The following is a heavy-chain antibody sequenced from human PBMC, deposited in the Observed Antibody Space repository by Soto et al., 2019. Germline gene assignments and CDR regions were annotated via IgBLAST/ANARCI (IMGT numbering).Heavy chain of an antibody. V-gene: IGHV4-59*01. D-gene: IGHD1-1*01. J-gene: IGHJ6*02. CDR1: GGSISSYY. CDR3: ARDNRADGYNSRYYYYYGMDV. Sequence: SETLSLTCTVSGGSISSYYWSWIRQPPGKGLEWIGYIYYSGSTNYNPSLKSRVTISVDTSKNQFSLKLSSVTAADTAVYYCARDNRADGYNSRYYYYYGMDVWGQGTTGTVS. CDR2: IYYSGST.